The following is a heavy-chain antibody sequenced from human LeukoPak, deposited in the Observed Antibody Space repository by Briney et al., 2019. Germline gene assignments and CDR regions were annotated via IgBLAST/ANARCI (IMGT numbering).Heavy chain of an antibody. CDR3: ARSHIVAVTGFAFDI. CDR1: SGSISSYY. V-gene: IGHV4-59*08. CDR2: VYYSGSA. D-gene: IGHD2-21*02. J-gene: IGHJ3*02. Sequence: SETLSLTCTVSSGSISSYYWSWIRQPPGKGLEWIGYVYYSGSANYNPSLKSRVTITVDTSKNQFSLKLSSVTAADTTVYYCARSHIVAVTGFAFDIWGQGTLVTVSS.